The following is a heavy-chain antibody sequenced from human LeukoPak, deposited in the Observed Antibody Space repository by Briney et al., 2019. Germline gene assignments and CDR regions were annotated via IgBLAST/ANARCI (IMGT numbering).Heavy chain of an antibody. J-gene: IGHJ3*02. CDR2: MNPNSGNT. CDR3: ARGIPKGNDAFDI. CDR1: GYTFTRYG. V-gene: IGHV1-8*01. D-gene: IGHD2-21*01. Sequence: ASVKVSCKASGYTFTRYGISWVRQAPGQGLECMGWMNPNSGNTGYAQKFQGRVTMTRNTSISTAYMELSSLRSEDTAVYYCARGIPKGNDAFDIWGQGTMVTVSS.